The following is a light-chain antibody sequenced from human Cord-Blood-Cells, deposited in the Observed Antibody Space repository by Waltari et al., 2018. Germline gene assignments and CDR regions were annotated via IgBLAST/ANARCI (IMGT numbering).Light chain of an antibody. CDR2: STN. V-gene: IGLV8-61*01. J-gene: IGLJ3*02. CDR1: PSSVSTSYY. CDR3: VLYMGSGIWV. Sequence: QTVVTQEPSVSVSPGGTVTLTSGLSPSSVSTSYYPRWYQQTPGQAPRTLIYSTNTRSSGVPDRFSGSILGNKAALTITGAQADDESDYYCVLYMGSGIWVFGGGTKLTVL.